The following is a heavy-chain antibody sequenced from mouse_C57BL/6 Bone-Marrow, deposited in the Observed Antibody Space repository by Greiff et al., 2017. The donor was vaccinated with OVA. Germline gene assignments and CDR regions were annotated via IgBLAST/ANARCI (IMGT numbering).Heavy chain of an antibody. CDR3: TAGSSSAWFAY. CDR2: IRLKSDNYAT. J-gene: IGHJ3*01. CDR1: GFTFSNYW. D-gene: IGHD1-1*01. V-gene: IGHV6-3*01. Sequence: DVKLVESGGGLVQPGGSMKLSCVASGFTFSNYWMNWVRQSPEKGLEWVAQIRLKSDNYATHYAESVKGRFTISRDHSKSSVYLQMNNLRAEDTGIYYCTAGSSSAWFAYWGQGTLVTVSA.